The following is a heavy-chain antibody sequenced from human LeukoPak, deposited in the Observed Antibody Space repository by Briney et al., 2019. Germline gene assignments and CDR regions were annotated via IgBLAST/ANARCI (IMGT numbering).Heavy chain of an antibody. CDR3: AKVRAPSGWFNSDY. CDR2: ISGSGDST. V-gene: IGHV3-23*01. Sequence: PGGSLRLSCAVSGYTFSDHYIDWVRQAPGKGLEWVSGISGSGDSTYYADSVKGRFTISRDNSKNTLYLQMNSLRVEDTAAYYCAKVRAPSGWFNSDYWGQGTLVTVSS. J-gene: IGHJ4*02. CDR1: GYTFSDHY. D-gene: IGHD6-19*01.